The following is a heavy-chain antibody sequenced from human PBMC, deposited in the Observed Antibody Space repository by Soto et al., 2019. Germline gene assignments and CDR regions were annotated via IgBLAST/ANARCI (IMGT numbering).Heavy chain of an antibody. J-gene: IGHJ4*02. CDR1: GYTFTNYY. V-gene: IGHV1-46*01. D-gene: IGHD2-2*01. Sequence: QVQLMQSGAEVKKPGASVRVSCKASGYTFTNYYVHWVRQAPGQGLEWMGFINPNGGSTTYAQKFQGRFTVTTDTSTRTVYMQLSSLRSEDTAVFYCARAAQYDYRGQGTLVTVSS. CDR3: ARAAQYDY. CDR2: INPNGGST.